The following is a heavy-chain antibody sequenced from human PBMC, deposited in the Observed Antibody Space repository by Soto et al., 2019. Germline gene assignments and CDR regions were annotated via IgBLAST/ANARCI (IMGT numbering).Heavy chain of an antibody. Sequence: ASVKVSCKASGYTFTGYYMHWVRQAPGQGLEWMGWINPNSGGTNYAQKFQGWVTMTRDTSISTAYMELSRLRSDDTAVYYCAAWIAVAGDDDAFDIWGQGTRVTVS. D-gene: IGHD6-19*01. CDR1: GYTFTGYY. V-gene: IGHV1-2*04. J-gene: IGHJ3*02. CDR3: AAWIAVAGDDDAFDI. CDR2: INPNSGGT.